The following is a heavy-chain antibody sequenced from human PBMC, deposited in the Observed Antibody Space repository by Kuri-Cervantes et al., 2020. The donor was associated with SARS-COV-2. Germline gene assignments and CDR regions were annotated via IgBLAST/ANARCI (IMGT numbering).Heavy chain of an antibody. CDR3: AKAGEYYYILTGLEGGDDAFDI. CDR1: GFTFGSYA. Sequence: GGSLRLSGAASGFTFGSYAMHWVLQAPGKGLKGVAVKTYVGSNKYYADSGKGRFNISRDNSKNTLYMQMNSLRDEDTAVYSCAKAGEYYYILTGLEGGDDAFDIWGQGTMVTVSS. V-gene: IGHV3-30*07. J-gene: IGHJ3*02. D-gene: IGHD3-9*01. CDR2: KTYVGSNK.